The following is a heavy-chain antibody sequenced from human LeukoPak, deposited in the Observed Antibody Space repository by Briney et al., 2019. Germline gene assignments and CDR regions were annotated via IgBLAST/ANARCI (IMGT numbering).Heavy chain of an antibody. V-gene: IGHV1-2*02. CDR1: GYTFTGYY. Sequence: ASVKVSCKASGYTFTGYYMHWVRQAPGQGLEWMGWINPNSGGTNYAQKFQGRVTMTRDTAISTAYMALSRLRSDGTAVYYCAREEEGCSSTSCYVKFDPWGQGTLVTVSS. D-gene: IGHD2-2*01. J-gene: IGHJ5*02. CDR2: INPNSGGT. CDR3: AREEEGCSSTSCYVKFDP.